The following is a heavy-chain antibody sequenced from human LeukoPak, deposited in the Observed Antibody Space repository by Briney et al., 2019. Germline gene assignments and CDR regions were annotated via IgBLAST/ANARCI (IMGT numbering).Heavy chain of an antibody. CDR3: AKDRSGSYQDFDY. CDR2: ISYDGSNK. CDR1: GFTFSSYG. D-gene: IGHD1-26*01. J-gene: IGHJ4*02. Sequence: ERSLRLSCAASGFTFSSYGMHWVRQAPGKGLEWVAVISYDGSNKYYADSVKGRCTISRDNPKNTLYLQMNSLRAEDTAVYYCAKDRSGSYQDFDYWGQGTLVTVSS. V-gene: IGHV3-30*18.